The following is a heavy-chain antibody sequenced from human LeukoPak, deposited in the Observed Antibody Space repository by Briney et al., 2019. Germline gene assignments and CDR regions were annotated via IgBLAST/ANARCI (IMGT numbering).Heavy chain of an antibody. D-gene: IGHD7-27*01. CDR2: INPDTGST. Sequence: ASVKVSCKASGYTFSGYYLHWVRQAPGQGLEWMRRINPDTGSTKHAEKFQGRVTMTRDTSISVAYMELTTLRSDDAAVYYCARDLRALGDYFDYWGQGTLVTVSS. CDR3: ARDLRALGDYFDY. CDR1: GYTFSGYY. V-gene: IGHV1-2*06. J-gene: IGHJ4*02.